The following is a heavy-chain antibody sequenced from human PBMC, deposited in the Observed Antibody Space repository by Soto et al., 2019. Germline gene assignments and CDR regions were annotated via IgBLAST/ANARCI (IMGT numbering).Heavy chain of an antibody. CDR3: AGGFNRGGGGPFCY. Sequence: GGSLRLSCAASGFTFSSYEMNWFRQAPGKGLEWVSYISSSGSTIYYADSVKGRFTISRDNAKNSLYLQMNSLRAEDTAVYYWAGGFNRGGGGPFCYWGQGTLVTVPS. V-gene: IGHV3-48*03. CDR1: GFTFSSYE. D-gene: IGHD3-10*01. J-gene: IGHJ4*02. CDR2: ISSSGSTI.